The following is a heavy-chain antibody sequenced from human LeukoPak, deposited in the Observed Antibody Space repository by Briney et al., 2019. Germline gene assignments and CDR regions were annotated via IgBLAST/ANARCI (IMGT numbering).Heavy chain of an antibody. J-gene: IGHJ5*02. D-gene: IGHD2-2*01. Sequence: EASVKVSCKASGYTFTGYYMHWVRQAPGQGLEWMGWINPNSGGTNYAQKFQGRVTMTRDTSISTAYMELRSLRSDDTAVYYCARDIVVVPAATAIGGIWFDPWGQGTLVTVSS. CDR1: GYTFTGYY. CDR3: ARDIVVVPAATAIGGIWFDP. CDR2: INPNSGGT. V-gene: IGHV1-2*02.